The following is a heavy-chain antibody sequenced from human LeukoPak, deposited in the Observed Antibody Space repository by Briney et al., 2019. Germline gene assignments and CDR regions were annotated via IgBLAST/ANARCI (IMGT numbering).Heavy chain of an antibody. CDR2: IIPTFGTA. CDR1: GGTFSSYA. D-gene: IGHD6-19*01. Sequence: GSSVKVSCKASGGTFSSYAISWVRQAPGQGLEWMGGIIPTFGTANYAQKFQGRVTITADESTSTAYMELSSLRSEDTAVYYCAGPVVAVHYYYYYMDVWGKGTTVTVSS. CDR3: AGPVVAVHYYYYYMDV. J-gene: IGHJ6*03. V-gene: IGHV1-69*01.